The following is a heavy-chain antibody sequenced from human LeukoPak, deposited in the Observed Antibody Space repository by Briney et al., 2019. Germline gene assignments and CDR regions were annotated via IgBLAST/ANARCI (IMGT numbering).Heavy chain of an antibody. CDR1: GGSFSGYY. CDR2: INHSGST. D-gene: IGHD6-19*01. Sequence: KASETLSLTCGVYGGSFSGYYWSWIRQPPGKGLEWIGEINHSGSTNYNPSLKSRVTISVDTSKNQFSLKLNSVTAADTAVYYCASSLRIPVASWGPGTLVTVSS. CDR3: ASSLRIPVAS. J-gene: IGHJ5*02. V-gene: IGHV4-34*01.